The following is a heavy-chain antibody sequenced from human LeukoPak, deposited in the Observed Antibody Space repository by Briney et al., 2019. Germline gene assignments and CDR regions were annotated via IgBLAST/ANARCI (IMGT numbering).Heavy chain of an antibody. Sequence: GGSLRLSCAASGFTFGSYSMNWVRQAPGKGLEWVSSISSSSSYIYYADSVKGRFTISRDNAKNSLYLQMNSLRAEDTAVYYCARGATRGRYFDWSLRAHFDYWGQGTLVTVSS. J-gene: IGHJ4*02. D-gene: IGHD3-9*01. CDR2: ISSSSSYI. CDR3: ARGATRGRYFDWSLRAHFDY. V-gene: IGHV3-21*01. CDR1: GFTFGSYS.